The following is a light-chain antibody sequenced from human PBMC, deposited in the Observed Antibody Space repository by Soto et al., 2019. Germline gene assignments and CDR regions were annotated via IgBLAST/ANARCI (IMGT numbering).Light chain of an antibody. J-gene: IGKJ3*01. CDR3: QQRSNWPPT. CDR2: DAS. CDR1: QSVSSY. V-gene: IGKV3-11*01. Sequence: EIVLTQSPATLSLSPEERATLSCRASQSVSSYLAWYQQKPGQAPRLLIYDASNRATGIPARFSGSGSGTDFNLTISSLETEDFAVYYCQQRSNWPPTFGPGTKVDIK.